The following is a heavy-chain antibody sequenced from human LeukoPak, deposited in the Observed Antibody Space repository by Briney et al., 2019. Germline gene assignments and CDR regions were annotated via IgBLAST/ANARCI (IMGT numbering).Heavy chain of an antibody. CDR2: ISYDGSNK. Sequence: PGGSLRLSCAASGFTFSSYAMHWVRQAPGKGLEWVAVISYDGSNKYYADSVKGRFTISRDNSKNTLYLQMNSLRAEDTAVYYCARGAVLYYDYVWGSYRSSATGGPFDYWGQGTLVTDSS. CDR1: GFTFSSYA. J-gene: IGHJ4*02. D-gene: IGHD3-16*02. CDR3: ARGAVLYYDYVWGSYRSSATGGPFDY. V-gene: IGHV3-30-3*01.